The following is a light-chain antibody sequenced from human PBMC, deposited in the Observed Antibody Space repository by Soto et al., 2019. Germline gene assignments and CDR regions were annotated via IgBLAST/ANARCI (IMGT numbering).Light chain of an antibody. CDR1: SSDVGDYNY. CDR2: DNK. CDR3: GTWDATLSPGGV. Sequence: QSALTQPASVSGSPGQSITISCTGASSDVGDYNYVSWYQHHPGKAPKLLIYDNKKRPSGIPDRFSGSKSGTSATLGITGLQTGDEADYYCGTWDATLSPGGVFGTGTKLTVL. J-gene: IGLJ1*01. V-gene: IGLV2-14*01.